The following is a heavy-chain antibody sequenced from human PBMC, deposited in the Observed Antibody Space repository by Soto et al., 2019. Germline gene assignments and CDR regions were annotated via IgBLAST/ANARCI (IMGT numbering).Heavy chain of an antibody. V-gene: IGHV3-9*01. J-gene: IGHJ6*02. CDR2: ITWNSGTI. CDR3: AKEHYGSAIYGMDV. CDR1: GFTFDDYA. D-gene: IGHD3-10*01. Sequence: EVQLVESGGGLVQPGRSLRLSCAASGFTFDDYAMHWVRQTPGKGLEWVSGITWNSGTIGYADSVKGRFTISRDNGKNSLYLQMISLRPEDTALYYRAKEHYGSAIYGMDVWGQGTTVTVS.